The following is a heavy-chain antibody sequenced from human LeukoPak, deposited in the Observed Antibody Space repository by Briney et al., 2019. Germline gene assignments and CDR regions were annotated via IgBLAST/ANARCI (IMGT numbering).Heavy chain of an antibody. V-gene: IGHV4-59*08. J-gene: IGHJ4*02. D-gene: IGHD3-10*01. CDR2: IYYSGST. Sequence: SETLSLTCTVSGGSISSYYWSWIRQPPGKGLEWIGYIYYSGSTNYNPSLKSRVTISVDTSKNQFSLKLSSVTAADTAVYYCARSVVVRGSISLDYWGQGTLATVSS. CDR1: GGSISSYY. CDR3: ARSVVVRGSISLDY.